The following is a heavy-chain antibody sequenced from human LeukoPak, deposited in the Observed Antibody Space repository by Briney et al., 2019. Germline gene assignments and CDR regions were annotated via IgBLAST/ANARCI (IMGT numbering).Heavy chain of an antibody. V-gene: IGHV3-7*01. J-gene: IGHJ6*02. CDR1: GFTFSSYW. CDR3: ARDDCSSTSCAYYYYYGMDV. CDR2: IKQDGSEK. Sequence: GSLRLSCAASGFTFSSYWMSWVRQAPGKGLEWVANIKQDGSEKYYVDSVKGRLTISRDNAKNSLYLQMNSLRAEDTAVYYCARDDCSSTSCAYYYYYGMDVWGQGTTVTVSS. D-gene: IGHD2-2*01.